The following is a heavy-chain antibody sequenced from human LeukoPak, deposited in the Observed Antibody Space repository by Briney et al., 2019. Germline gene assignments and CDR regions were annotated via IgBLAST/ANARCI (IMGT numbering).Heavy chain of an antibody. V-gene: IGHV1-8*01. CDR2: TNPNSGKT. D-gene: IGHD3-16*01. Sequence: ASVRVSCKASGYTFGTYDIDWVRQASGQGLEWMGWTNPNSGKTGYAQKVQGRFSITVSTSMSTVYLVVNSLKSEDTALYYCARGGTVWGKFDTWGQGTLVTVSS. CDR3: ARGGTVWGKFDT. CDR1: GYTFGTYD. J-gene: IGHJ5*02.